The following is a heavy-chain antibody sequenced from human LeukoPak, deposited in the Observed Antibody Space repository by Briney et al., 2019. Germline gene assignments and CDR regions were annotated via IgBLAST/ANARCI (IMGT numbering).Heavy chain of an antibody. D-gene: IGHD5-12*01. Sequence: GASVTVSCTASGYTFTSYGISWVRQAPGQGLEWMGWISAYNGNTNYAQKLQGRVTMTTDTSTSTAYMELRSLRSDDTAVYYCARDSYSGYDLGSDYWGQGTLVTVSS. CDR1: GYTFTSYG. CDR3: ARDSYSGYDLGSDY. CDR2: ISAYNGNT. V-gene: IGHV1-18*01. J-gene: IGHJ4*02.